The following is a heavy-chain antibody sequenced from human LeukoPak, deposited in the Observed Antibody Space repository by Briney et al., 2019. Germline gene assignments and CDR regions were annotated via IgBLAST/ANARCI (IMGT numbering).Heavy chain of an antibody. Sequence: SETLSLTCTVSGGSISSSSYYWGWIRQPPGKGLEWIGSIYYSGSTYYNPSLKSRVTISVDTSKNQFSLKLSSVTAADTAVYYCASSGRGYSYGPDYWGQGTLVTVSS. D-gene: IGHD5-18*01. CDR2: IYYSGST. CDR1: GGSISSSSYY. V-gene: IGHV4-39*07. J-gene: IGHJ4*02. CDR3: ASSGRGYSYGPDY.